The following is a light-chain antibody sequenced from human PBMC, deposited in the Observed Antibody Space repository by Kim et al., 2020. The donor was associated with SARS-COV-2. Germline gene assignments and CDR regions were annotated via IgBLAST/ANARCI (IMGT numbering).Light chain of an antibody. V-gene: IGLV2-14*03. J-gene: IGLJ3*02. Sequence: QSITISCTGTSSVVGSNNYDSCYQQHPVKSLKIMIYDVTNRPAGVSNRFSSSKAGNTASLTISGLRAEDGADYYCTSYRSDSTVVFGGGTQLTVL. CDR1: SSVVGSNNY. CDR3: TSYRSDSTVV. CDR2: DVT.